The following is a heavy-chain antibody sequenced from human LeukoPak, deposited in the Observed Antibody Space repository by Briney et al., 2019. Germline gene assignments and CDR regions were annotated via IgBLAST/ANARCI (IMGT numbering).Heavy chain of an antibody. V-gene: IGHV3-11*01. CDR1: GFIFSDHY. CDR2: ISSSGGTI. J-gene: IGHJ4*02. D-gene: IGHD1-1*01. Sequence: GGSLRLSCEASGFIFSDHYMSWIRQAPGKGLEWVSHISSSGGTIYYADSVKGRFTISRDNAKNSLYLQMNSLRAEDTAVYYCARQRGPVEYYFDYWGQGTLVTVSS. CDR3: ARQRGPVEYYFDY.